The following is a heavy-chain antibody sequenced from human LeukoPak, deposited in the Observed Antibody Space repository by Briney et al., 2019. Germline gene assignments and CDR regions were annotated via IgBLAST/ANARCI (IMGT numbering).Heavy chain of an antibody. D-gene: IGHD4-11*01. CDR3: ARVPHDYGNYRSWFDP. V-gene: IGHV1-18*01. Sequence: ASVTVSFTASGYTFTSYGISWVRQAPGQGLEWMGWISAYNGNTNYAQKLQGRVTMTTDTSTSTAYMELRSLRSDDTAVYYCARVPHDYGNYRSWFDPWGQGTLVTVSS. CDR1: GYTFTSYG. CDR2: ISAYNGNT. J-gene: IGHJ5*02.